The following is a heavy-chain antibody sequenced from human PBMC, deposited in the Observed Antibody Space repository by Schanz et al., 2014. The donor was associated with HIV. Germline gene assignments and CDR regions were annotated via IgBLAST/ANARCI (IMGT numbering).Heavy chain of an antibody. CDR2: INPNSGGT. Sequence: QVQLVQSGPEVRKPGASVKVSCKASGYTFSGHYLHWVRQAPGQGLEWMGWINPNSGGTNYAPKFQGRVTMTRDTSVSTAYMELSRLTSDDTAMYYCAREKVGILADYTPNGMDVWGQGTTVTVSS. D-gene: IGHD3-9*01. J-gene: IGHJ6*02. CDR1: GYTFSGHY. CDR3: AREKVGILADYTPNGMDV. V-gene: IGHV1-2*02.